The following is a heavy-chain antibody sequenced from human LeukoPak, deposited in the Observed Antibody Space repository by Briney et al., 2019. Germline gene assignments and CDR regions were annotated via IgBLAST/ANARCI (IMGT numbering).Heavy chain of an antibody. D-gene: IGHD3-10*01. CDR2: IYTSGST. V-gene: IGHV4-4*07. CDR3: ARGGGYYASGSYFDC. J-gene: IGHJ4*02. Sequence: PSETLSLTCTVSGGSISTYYWSWIRQPAGKGLEWIGRIYTSGSTNYSPSLKSRVSMSVDTSKNQFSLKLSSVTAADTAVYYCARGGGYYASGSYFDCWGQGTLVTVSS. CDR1: GGSISTYY.